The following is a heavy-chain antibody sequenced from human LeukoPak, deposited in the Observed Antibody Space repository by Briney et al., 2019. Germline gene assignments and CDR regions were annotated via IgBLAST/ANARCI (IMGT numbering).Heavy chain of an antibody. CDR2: IIPILGIA. J-gene: IGHJ4*02. CDR1: GGTFSSYA. Sequence: GASVKVSCKASGGTFSSYAISWVRQAPGQGLEWMGRIIPILGIANYAQKFQGRVTITADKSTSTAYMELSSLRSEDTAVYYCQHEPSGYYYADYWGQGTLVTVSS. CDR3: QHEPSGYYYADY. V-gene: IGHV1-69*04. D-gene: IGHD3-22*01.